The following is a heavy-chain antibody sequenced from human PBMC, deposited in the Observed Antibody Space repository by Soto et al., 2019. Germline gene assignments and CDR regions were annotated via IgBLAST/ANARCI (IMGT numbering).Heavy chain of an antibody. CDR3: ERVLIHTFDY. CDR2: IYSGGST. CDR1: GFTVSSNY. J-gene: IGHJ4*02. V-gene: IGHV3-53*02. Sequence: EVQLVETGGGLIQPGGSLRLSCAASGFTVSSNYMSWVRQAPGKGLEWVSVIYSGGSTYYADSVQGRFTISRDNPKNTLYLQMNSLRAEDTAVYYCERVLIHTFDYWGQGTLVTVSS.